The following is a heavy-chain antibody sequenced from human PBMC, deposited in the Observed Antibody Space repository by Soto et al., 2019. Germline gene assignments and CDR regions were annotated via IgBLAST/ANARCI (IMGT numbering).Heavy chain of an antibody. CDR1: GFTFSSYG. CDR3: ARVGRDGPFDY. Sequence: QVQLVESGGGVVQPGRSLRLSCAASGFTFSSYGMHWVRQAPGKGLEWVAVIWYDGSNKYYADSVKGRFTISRDNSKNTLYLQMNSLRAEDTAVYYCARVGRDGPFDYWGQGTLVTVSS. J-gene: IGHJ4*02. CDR2: IWYDGSNK. V-gene: IGHV3-33*01.